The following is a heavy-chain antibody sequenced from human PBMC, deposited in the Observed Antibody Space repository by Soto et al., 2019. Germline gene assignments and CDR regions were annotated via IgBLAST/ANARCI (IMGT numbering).Heavy chain of an antibody. CDR3: ATVATARHNYYYYMDV. V-gene: IGHV1-69*02. CDR2: SIPILGIA. J-gene: IGHJ6*03. D-gene: IGHD5-12*01. CDR1: GGTFSSYT. Sequence: QVQLVQSGAEVKKPGSSVKVSCKASGGTFSSYTISWVRQAPGQGLEWMGRSIPILGIANYAQKFQGRVTITADKSTSTAYMELSSLRSEDTAVYYCATVATARHNYYYYMDVWGKGTTVTVSS.